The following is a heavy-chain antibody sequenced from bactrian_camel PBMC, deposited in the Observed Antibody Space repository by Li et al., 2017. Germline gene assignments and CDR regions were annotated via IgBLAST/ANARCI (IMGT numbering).Heavy chain of an antibody. Sequence: VQLVESGGGLAQPGGSLRLPCAASGFTFSSYWMYWVRQDPGKGLEWVSTINAAGSSTYYAESVKGRFTISRDNAKNTVYLQMNSLKSEDTALYYCATRLHYSGSMYFNDWGQGTQVTVS. CDR3: ATRLHYSGSMYFND. CDR2: INAAGSST. V-gene: IGHV3S1*01. CDR1: GFTFSSYW. D-gene: IGHD3*01. J-gene: IGHJ4*01.